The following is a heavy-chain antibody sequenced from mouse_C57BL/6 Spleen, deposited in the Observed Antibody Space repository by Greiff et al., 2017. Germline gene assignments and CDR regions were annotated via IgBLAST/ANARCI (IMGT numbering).Heavy chain of an antibody. D-gene: IGHD1-1*01. V-gene: IGHV1-15*01. CDR3: TKGDSITTVVATKEFAY. CDR1: GYTFTDYE. Sequence: QVQLQQSGAELVRPGASVTLSCKASGYTFTDYEMHWVKQTPVHGLEWIGAIDPETGGTAYNQKFKGKAILTADKSSSTAYMELRSLTSEDSAVYYCTKGDSITTVVATKEFAYWGQGTLVTVSA. J-gene: IGHJ3*01. CDR2: IDPETGGT.